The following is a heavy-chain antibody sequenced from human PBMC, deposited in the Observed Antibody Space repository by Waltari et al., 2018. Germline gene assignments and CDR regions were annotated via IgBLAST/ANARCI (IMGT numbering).Heavy chain of an antibody. D-gene: IGHD3-10*01. V-gene: IGHV4-39*07. J-gene: IGHJ4*02. CDR1: GGSISDHDHY. CDR2: AHYRGTA. CDR3: AREAVLYFGELSGEFDY. Sequence: QLQLQESGPGVVRPSETLSLTSTVSGGSISDHDHYWGRVRQPPGKGLEWIGSAHYRGTAYYNPSLTGRVVISVDTSKNHFSQRLNSMTAADTAVYYCAREAVLYFGELSGEFDYWGQGSLVTVSS.